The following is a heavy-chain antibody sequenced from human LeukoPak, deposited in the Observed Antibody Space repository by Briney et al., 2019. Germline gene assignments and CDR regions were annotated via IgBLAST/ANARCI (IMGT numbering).Heavy chain of an antibody. J-gene: IGHJ3*02. CDR1: GYSISSGYY. CDR2: IYHSGST. CDR3: AKVSSSYDAFDI. Sequence: EPSETLSLTCTVSGYSISSGYYWGWIRQPPGKGLEWIASIYHSGSTYYNPSLKSRVTISVDTSKNQFSLKLNSVTAADTAVYYCAKVSSSYDAFDIWGQGTMVTVSS. V-gene: IGHV4-38-2*02. D-gene: IGHD6-13*01.